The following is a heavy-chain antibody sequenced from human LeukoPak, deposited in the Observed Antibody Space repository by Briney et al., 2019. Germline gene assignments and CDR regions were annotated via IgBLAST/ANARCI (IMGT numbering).Heavy chain of an antibody. CDR3: ARDPLVCSSPFDF. CDR1: GFTFGGYS. CDR2: ISSSGSYI. J-gene: IGHJ4*02. Sequence: PGGSLRPSCAASGFTFGGYSMNWVRQAPGKGLEWVSSISSSGSYIYDADSVRGRFTISRDNTKNSLYLQTNSLRAEGTAVYYCARDPLVCSSPFDFWGQGSLVTVSS. D-gene: IGHD6-6*01. V-gene: IGHV3-21*01.